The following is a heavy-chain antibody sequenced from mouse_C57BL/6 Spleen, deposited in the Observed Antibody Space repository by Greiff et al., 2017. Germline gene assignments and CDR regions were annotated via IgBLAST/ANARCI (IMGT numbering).Heavy chain of an antibody. CDR2: IDPEDGDT. CDR3: TPYYGSPFDY. CDR1: GFNIKDYY. D-gene: IGHD1-1*01. V-gene: IGHV14-1*01. Sequence: EVQLQQSGAELVRPGASVKLSCTASGFNIKDYYMHWVKQRPEQGLEWIGRIDPEDGDTEYAPKFQGKATMTEDTSSNTAYLQLSSLTSEDTAVYYCTPYYGSPFDYWGQGTTLTVSS. J-gene: IGHJ2*01.